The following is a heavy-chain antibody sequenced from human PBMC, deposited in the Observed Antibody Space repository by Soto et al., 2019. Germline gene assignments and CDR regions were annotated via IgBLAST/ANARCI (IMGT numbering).Heavy chain of an antibody. V-gene: IGHV4-39*01. Sequence: PSETLSLTCTVSGGSISSGSYNWGWIRQPPGKGLEWIGSIYYSGSTYYNPSLKSRVTISVDTPKNQFSLNLTSVTAADTAVYFCARQVQDFSGPESYYFDSWGQGTLVTVSS. CDR2: IYYSGST. CDR1: GGSISSGSYN. CDR3: ARQVQDFSGPESYYFDS. J-gene: IGHJ4*02. D-gene: IGHD3-10*01.